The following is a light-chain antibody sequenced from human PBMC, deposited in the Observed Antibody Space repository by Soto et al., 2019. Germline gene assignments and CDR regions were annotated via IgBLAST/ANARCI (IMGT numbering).Light chain of an antibody. CDR1: QTISSW. V-gene: IGKV1-5*03. CDR3: QQYNSYSEA. CDR2: KAS. J-gene: IGKJ1*01. Sequence: DIQMTQSPSTLSGSVGDRVTITSRASQTISSWLDWYQQKPGKAPKLLIYKASTLKSGVPSRFSGSGSGTEFTLTSSSLQPDDFATYYCQQYNSYSEAFGQGTKVELK.